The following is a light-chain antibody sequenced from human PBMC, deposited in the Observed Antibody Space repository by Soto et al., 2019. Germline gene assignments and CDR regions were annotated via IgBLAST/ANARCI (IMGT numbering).Light chain of an antibody. V-gene: IGKV3-20*01. Sequence: EIVLTQSPGTLSLSPGDSPTLSCRASQSITNNYLAWYQQKPGRAHRLLIYGASSRATSIPDRFSGSGSGTDFPLTISRLEPEDFAMYYCQQYGSSGTFGQGTKVEIK. CDR1: QSITNNY. J-gene: IGKJ1*01. CDR2: GAS. CDR3: QQYGSSGT.